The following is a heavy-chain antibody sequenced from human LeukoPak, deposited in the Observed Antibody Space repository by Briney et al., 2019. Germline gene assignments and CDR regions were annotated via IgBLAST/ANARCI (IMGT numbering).Heavy chain of an antibody. Sequence: SETLSLTCTVSGGSISTYYWSWIRQPPGKGLEYIGYIYNSGSTNYNPSLESRVSISVGTSKNQFSLKLSSVTAADTAVYYCARSAIDAFDIWGQGTMFTVSS. D-gene: IGHD6-25*01. CDR1: GGSISTYY. CDR2: IYNSGST. J-gene: IGHJ3*02. V-gene: IGHV4-59*08. CDR3: ARSAIDAFDI.